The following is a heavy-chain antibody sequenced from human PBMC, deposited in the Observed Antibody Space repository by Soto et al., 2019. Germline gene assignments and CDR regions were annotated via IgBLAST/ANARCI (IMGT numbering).Heavy chain of an antibody. J-gene: IGHJ4*02. CDR2: ISGSGGST. D-gene: IGHD6-6*01. V-gene: IGHV3-23*01. Sequence: EVQLLESGGGLVQPGGSLRLSCAASGFTFSSYAMSWVRQAPGKGLEWVSAISGSGGSTYYADSVKGRFTISRDNSKNTLYLQMTSLGAEDTAVYYCANSLAAARPENFDYWGQGTLVTVSS. CDR1: GFTFSSYA. CDR3: ANSLAAARPENFDY.